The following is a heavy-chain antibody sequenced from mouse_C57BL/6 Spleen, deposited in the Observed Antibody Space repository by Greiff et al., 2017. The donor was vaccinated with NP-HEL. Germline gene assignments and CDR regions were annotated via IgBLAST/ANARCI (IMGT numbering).Heavy chain of an antibody. V-gene: IGHV3-6*01. CDR2: ISYDGSN. Sequence: ESGPGLVKPSQSLSLTCSVTGYSITSGYYWNWIRQFPGNKREWMGYISYDGSNNYNPSLKNRISITRDTSKNQFFLKLNSVTTEDTATYYCARRGWLRRDWYFDVWGTGTTVTVSS. CDR3: ARRGWLRRDWYFDV. J-gene: IGHJ1*03. D-gene: IGHD2-2*01. CDR1: GYSITSGYY.